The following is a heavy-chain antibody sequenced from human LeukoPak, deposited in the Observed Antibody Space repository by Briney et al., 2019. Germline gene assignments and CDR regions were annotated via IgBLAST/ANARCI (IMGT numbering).Heavy chain of an antibody. D-gene: IGHD3-3*01. CDR2: IYHSGST. V-gene: IGHV4-38-2*02. CDR1: GYSISSGYY. Sequence: SETLSLTCTVSGYSISSGYYWGWIRQPPGKGLEWIGSIYHSGSTYYNPSLKSRVTISVDTSKNQFSLKLSSVTAADTAVYYCARQGDFWSGYYFDYWGQGTLVTVSS. J-gene: IGHJ4*02. CDR3: ARQGDFWSGYYFDY.